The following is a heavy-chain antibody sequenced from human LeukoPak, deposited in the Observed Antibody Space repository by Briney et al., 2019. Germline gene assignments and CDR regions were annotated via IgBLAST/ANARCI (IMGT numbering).Heavy chain of an antibody. CDR3: AKESQSHAWSEFDY. V-gene: IGHV3-23*01. D-gene: IGHD2-15*01. Sequence: GGSLRLSCAASGFTFGSYAMSWVRQAPEKGLEWVSTISDTGGSTYYADSVKGRFTISRDNSKNTLYVQMNGLRAEDTAVYYCAKESQSHAWSEFDYWGQGALVTVSS. CDR2: ISDTGGST. J-gene: IGHJ4*02. CDR1: GFTFGSYA.